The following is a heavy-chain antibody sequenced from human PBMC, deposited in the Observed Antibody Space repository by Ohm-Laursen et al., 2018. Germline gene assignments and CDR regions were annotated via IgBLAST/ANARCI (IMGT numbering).Heavy chain of an antibody. D-gene: IGHD3-10*01. CDR2: IYSGGST. J-gene: IGHJ5*02. Sequence: SLRLSCTASGFTVSSNYMSWVRQAPGKGLEWVSVIYSGGSTYYADSVKGRFTISRDNSKNTLYLQMNSLRVEDTAVYYCTKGLSGGTGHGNWFDPWGQGTLVIVSS. V-gene: IGHV3-53*01. CDR3: TKGLSGGTGHGNWFDP. CDR1: GFTVSSNY.